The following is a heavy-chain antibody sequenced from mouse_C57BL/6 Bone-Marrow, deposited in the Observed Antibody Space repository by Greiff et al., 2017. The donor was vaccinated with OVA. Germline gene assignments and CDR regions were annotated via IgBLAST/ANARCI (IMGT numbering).Heavy chain of an antibody. D-gene: IGHD2-1*01. Sequence: EVKLVESEGGLVQPGSSMKLSCTASGFTFSDYYMAWVRQVPEKGLEWVANINYDGSSTYYLDSLKSRFIISRDNAKNILYLQMSSLKSEDTATYYCAREDGNSFAYWGQGTLVTVSA. CDR3: AREDGNSFAY. CDR2: INYDGSST. V-gene: IGHV5-16*01. J-gene: IGHJ3*01. CDR1: GFTFSDYY.